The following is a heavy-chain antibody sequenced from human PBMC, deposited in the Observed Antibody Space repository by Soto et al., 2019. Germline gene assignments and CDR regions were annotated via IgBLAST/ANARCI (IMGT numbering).Heavy chain of an antibody. J-gene: IGHJ5*01. CDR3: ARDGAGRYAGNWFDS. Sequence: ASVKVSCKASGYTFINYYIHWVRQAPGQGLEWMGIINSGGGGTTSAQKFQGRVTMTRDTSTRTVYMELSYLTSEDTAVYYCARDGAGRYAGNWFDSWGQGTPVTVYS. CDR1: GYTFINYY. D-gene: IGHD3-16*02. V-gene: IGHV1-46*01. CDR2: INSGGGGT.